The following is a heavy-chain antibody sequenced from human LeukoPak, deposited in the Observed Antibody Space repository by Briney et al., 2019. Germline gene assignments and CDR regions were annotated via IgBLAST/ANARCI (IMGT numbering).Heavy chain of an antibody. Sequence: SETLSLTCTVSGGSISSYYWSWIRQPPGKGLEWIGYIYYSGSTNYNPSLKSRVTISVDTSKNQFSLKLSSVTAADTAVYYCARMGRRGYFDYWGQGALVTVS. J-gene: IGHJ4*02. V-gene: IGHV4-59*01. CDR1: GGSISSYY. CDR2: IYYSGST. D-gene: IGHD1-26*01. CDR3: ARMGRRGYFDY.